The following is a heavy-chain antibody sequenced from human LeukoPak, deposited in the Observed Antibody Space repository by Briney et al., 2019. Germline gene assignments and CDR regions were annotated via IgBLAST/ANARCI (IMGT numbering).Heavy chain of an antibody. CDR1: GYTFTGYY. J-gene: IGHJ4*02. Sequence: ASVKVSCKASGYTFTGYYMHWVRQAPGQGLEWMGWINPNSGGTNYAQKFQGRATITRDMSTSTAYMELSSLRSEDTAVYYCAADEGYYYGSGSYSGFDYWGQGTLVTVSS. V-gene: IGHV1-2*02. CDR3: AADEGYYYGSGSYSGFDY. CDR2: INPNSGGT. D-gene: IGHD3-10*01.